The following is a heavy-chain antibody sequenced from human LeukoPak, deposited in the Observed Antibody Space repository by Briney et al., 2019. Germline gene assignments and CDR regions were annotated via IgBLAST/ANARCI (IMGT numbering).Heavy chain of an antibody. CDR1: GYTFTSYG. CDR3: ARDSTIFGVVIGSPDAFDI. D-gene: IGHD3-3*01. J-gene: IGHJ3*02. Sequence: GASVKVSCKASGYTFTSYGISWVRQAPGQGLEWMGWISAYNGNTNYAQKLQGRVTMTTDTSTSTAYMELRSLRSEDTAVYYCARDSTIFGVVIGSPDAFDIWGQGTMVTVSS. CDR2: ISAYNGNT. V-gene: IGHV1-18*01.